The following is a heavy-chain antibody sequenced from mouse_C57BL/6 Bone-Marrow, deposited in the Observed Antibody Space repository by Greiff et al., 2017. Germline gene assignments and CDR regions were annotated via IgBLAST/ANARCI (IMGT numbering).Heavy chain of an antibody. CDR3: TSFTVGPDWYFDV. CDR1: GYTFTSYW. V-gene: IGHV1-5*01. J-gene: IGHJ1*03. D-gene: IGHD1-1*01. CDR2: IYPGNSDT. Sequence: EVQLQQSGTVLARPGASVKMSCKTSGYTFTSYWMHWVKQRPGQGLEWIGAIYPGNSDTSYNQKFKGKAKLTAVTSASTAYMERSSLTNEDSAVYYCTSFTVGPDWYFDVWGTGTTVTVSS.